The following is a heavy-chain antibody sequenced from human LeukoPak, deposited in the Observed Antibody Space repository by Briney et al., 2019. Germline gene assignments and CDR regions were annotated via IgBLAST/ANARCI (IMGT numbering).Heavy chain of an antibody. CDR2: ISVYSGET. CDR1: GYTFSSYG. D-gene: IGHD3-22*01. V-gene: IGHV1-18*01. CDR3: ASNTGSDSSGYAY. J-gene: IGHJ4*02. Sequence: ASVKVSCKASGYTFSSYGITWVRQAPGQGLEWMGWISVYSGETNYAQKLQDRVTVTTDTSTRTAYLELRSLRSDDTAAYYCASNTGSDSSGYAYWGQGTLVTVSS.